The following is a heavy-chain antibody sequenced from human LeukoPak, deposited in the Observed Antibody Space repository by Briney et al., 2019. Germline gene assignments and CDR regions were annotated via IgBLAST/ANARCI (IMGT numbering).Heavy chain of an antibody. Sequence: SETLSLTCSVSGGSISSYYWSWIRQPPGKGLEWIGYIYYSGSTNYNPSLKSRVTTSVDTSKNQFSLKLSSVTAADTAVYYCARGISPDYWGQGTLVTVSS. V-gene: IGHV4-59*08. J-gene: IGHJ4*02. CDR3: ARGISPDY. CDR1: GGSISSYY. CDR2: IYYSGST.